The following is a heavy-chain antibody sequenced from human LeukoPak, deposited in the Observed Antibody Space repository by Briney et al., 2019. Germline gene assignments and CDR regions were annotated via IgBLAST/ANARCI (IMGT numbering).Heavy chain of an antibody. CDR2: IYYSGST. CDR1: GASISSGGDY. D-gene: IGHD5-18*01. Sequence: SQTLSLTCTVSGASISSGGDYWSWIRQHPGKGLEWIGYIYYSGSTYYNPSLKSRVTISEDTSKNQFSLKLSSVTAADTAVYYCASRIGYSYGIDYWGQGTLVTVSS. CDR3: ASRIGYSYGIDY. J-gene: IGHJ4*02. V-gene: IGHV4-31*03.